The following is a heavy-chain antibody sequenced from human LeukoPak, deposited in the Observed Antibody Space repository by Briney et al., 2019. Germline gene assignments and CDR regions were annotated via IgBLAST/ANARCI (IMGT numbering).Heavy chain of an antibody. V-gene: IGHV1-18*01. CDR2: ISAYNDNT. Sequence: ASVKVSCKASGYTFTSYGISWVRQAPGQGLEWMGWISAYNDNTNYAQKLQGRVTMTTDTSTSTAYMELRSLRSDDTAVYYCAVDWLTGVGFDYWGQRTLVTVSS. J-gene: IGHJ4*02. D-gene: IGHD3-3*01. CDR3: AVDWLTGVGFDY. CDR1: GYTFTSYG.